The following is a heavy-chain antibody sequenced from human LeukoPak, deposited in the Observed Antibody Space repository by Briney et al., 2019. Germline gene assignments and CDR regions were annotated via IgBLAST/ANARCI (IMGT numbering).Heavy chain of an antibody. J-gene: IGHJ4*02. CDR3: AKLFTRVVVVVADY. CDR1: GFTVSSHY. D-gene: IGHD2-15*01. CDR2: IYSGGST. Sequence: GGSLRLSCAASGFTVSSHYMSWVRQAPGKGLEWVSVIYSGGSTYYADSVKGRFTISRDNSKNTLYLQMNSLRAEDTAVYYCAKLFTRVVVVVADYWGQGSLVTVSS. V-gene: IGHV3-53*01.